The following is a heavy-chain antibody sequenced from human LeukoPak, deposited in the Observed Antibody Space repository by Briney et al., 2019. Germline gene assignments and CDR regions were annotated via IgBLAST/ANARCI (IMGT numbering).Heavy chain of an antibody. CDR1: GYTITSYS. CDR3: ARGFGGSGSYFLTFDY. CDR2: INDYNGNT. Sequence: ASVKVTCKASGYTITSYSFNWVRQPPGQGLEGMGWINDYNGNTKYAQKPQGRVTMTTDTSTSTAYMELRILRSDDTAVYYCARGFGGSGSYFLTFDYWGQGTLVTVSS. J-gene: IGHJ4*02. D-gene: IGHD1-26*01. V-gene: IGHV1-18*01.